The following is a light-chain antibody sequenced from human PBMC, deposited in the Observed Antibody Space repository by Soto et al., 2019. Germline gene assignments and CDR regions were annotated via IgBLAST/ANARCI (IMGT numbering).Light chain of an antibody. Sequence: QAVVTQPPSASATPGQRVAISCSGSSSNIGSYPVNWYQQLPGTAPKLLIHTATQRPSGVPDRFSGSKSGNTASLTISGLQAEDEADYFCSSYSISTAYLFGTGTKLTVL. J-gene: IGLJ1*01. V-gene: IGLV1-44*01. CDR2: TAT. CDR1: SSNIGSYP. CDR3: SSYSISTAYL.